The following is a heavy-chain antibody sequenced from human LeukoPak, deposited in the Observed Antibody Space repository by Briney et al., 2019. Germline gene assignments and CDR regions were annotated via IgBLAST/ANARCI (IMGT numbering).Heavy chain of an antibody. D-gene: IGHD1-26*01. CDR1: GFTVSSNY. CDR3: ARDSLVGSTTPVFDY. Sequence: GGSLRLSCAASGFTVSSNYMSWIRLAPGKGLEWVSVIYSGGSTYYADSVKGRFTISRDNSKNTLYLQMNSLRAEDTAVYYCARDSLVGSTTPVFDYWGQGTLVTVSS. CDR2: IYSGGST. J-gene: IGHJ4*02. V-gene: IGHV3-53*05.